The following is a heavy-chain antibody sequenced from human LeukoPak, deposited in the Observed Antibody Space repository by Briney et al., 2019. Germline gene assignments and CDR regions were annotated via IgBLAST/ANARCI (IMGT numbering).Heavy chain of an antibody. CDR3: AKDSDMYSSGWYGSNY. CDR2: ISYDGSNK. J-gene: IGHJ4*02. D-gene: IGHD6-19*01. CDR1: GFTFSSYG. V-gene: IGHV3-30*18. Sequence: GGSLRLSCAASGFTFSSYGMHWVRQAPGKGLEWVAVISYDGSNKYYADSVKGRFTISRDNSKNTLYLQMNSLRAEDTAVYYCAKDSDMYSSGWYGSNYWGQGTLVTVSS.